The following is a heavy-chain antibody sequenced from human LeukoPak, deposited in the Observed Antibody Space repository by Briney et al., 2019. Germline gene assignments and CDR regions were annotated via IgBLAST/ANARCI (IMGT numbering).Heavy chain of an antibody. J-gene: IGHJ4*02. CDR1: GFTFSSYW. Sequence: GGSLRLSCAASGFTFSSYWMSWVRQAPGKGLEWVANIKQDGNEKYYVDSVKGRFTISRDNAKNSLYLQMNSLRAEDTAVYYCVRDGGVSGYDLLDYWGQGTLVTVSS. D-gene: IGHD5-12*01. CDR2: IKQDGNEK. V-gene: IGHV3-7*01. CDR3: VRDGGVSGYDLLDY.